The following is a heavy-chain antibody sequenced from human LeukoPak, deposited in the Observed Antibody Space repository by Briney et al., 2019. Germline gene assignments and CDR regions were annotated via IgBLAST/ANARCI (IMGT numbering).Heavy chain of an antibody. J-gene: IGHJ6*03. Sequence: PSETLSLTCTVSGYSISSGYYWGWIRQPPGKGLEWIGSIYHSGSTYYNPSLKSRVTISVDTSKNQFSLKLSSVTAADTAVYYCAGGPGSRYCTNGVCFLYYYYMDVWGKGTTVTVSS. CDR2: IYHSGST. CDR3: AGGPGSRYCTNGVCFLYYYYMDV. CDR1: GYSISSGYY. D-gene: IGHD2-8*01. V-gene: IGHV4-38-2*02.